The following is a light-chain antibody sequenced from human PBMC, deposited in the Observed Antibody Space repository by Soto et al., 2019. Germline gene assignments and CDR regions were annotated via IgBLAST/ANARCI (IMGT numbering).Light chain of an antibody. J-gene: IGKJ1*01. CDR3: LQDYTYPWT. CDR2: KAT. CDR1: QSITTW. V-gene: IGKV1-5*03. Sequence: DIQMTQSPSTLSASVGDRVTITCRASQSITTWLAWYQQKPGKAPKLLIYKATNLQSGVPSRFSGSASGTDFTLTISSLQPEDFATYYCLQDYTYPWTFGQGTKVDIK.